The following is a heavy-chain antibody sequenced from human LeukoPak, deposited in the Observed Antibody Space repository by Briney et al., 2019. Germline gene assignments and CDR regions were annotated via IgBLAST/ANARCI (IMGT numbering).Heavy chain of an antibody. V-gene: IGHV4-31*03. CDR2: IYYSGSI. Sequence: PSQTLSLTYTVSGGSISSGGYYWSWIRQHPGKGLEWIGYIYYSGSIYYNPSLKSRVTISVDTSKNQFSLKLSSVTAADTAVYYCARGGDILTGYLVDYWGQGTLVTVSS. CDR3: ARGGDILTGYLVDY. J-gene: IGHJ4*02. D-gene: IGHD3-9*01. CDR1: GGSISSGGYY.